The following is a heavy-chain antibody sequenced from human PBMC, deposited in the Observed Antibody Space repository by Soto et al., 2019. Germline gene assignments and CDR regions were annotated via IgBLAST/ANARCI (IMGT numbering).Heavy chain of an antibody. Sequence: ASVKVSCKASGWTFDSYVISWVRQAGGQGREWMGGIIPIFGTTTYAQKLQGRVTITADASKSTAYMELSSLRSQDPAVYYCVNPRPGTSQWFGEPFDYWRQGTLDTVSS. V-gene: IGHV1-69*13. D-gene: IGHD3-10*01. J-gene: IGHJ4*02. CDR3: VNPRPGTSQWFGEPFDY. CDR1: GWTFDSYV. CDR2: IIPIFGTT.